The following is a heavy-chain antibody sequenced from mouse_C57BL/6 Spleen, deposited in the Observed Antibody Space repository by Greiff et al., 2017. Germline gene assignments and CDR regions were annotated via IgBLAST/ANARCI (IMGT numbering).Heavy chain of an antibody. CDR1: GYTFTSYG. CDR2: IYPRSGNT. D-gene: IGHD1-1*01. J-gene: IGHJ2*01. Sequence: VQLQQSGAELARPGDSVKLSCKASGYTFTSYGISWVKQRTGQGLEWIGEIYPRSGNTYYNEKFKGKATLTADKSSSTAYMELRSLTSEDYAGYFCARRDYDDFDYWGQGTTLTVSS. CDR3: ARRDYDDFDY. V-gene: IGHV1-81*01.